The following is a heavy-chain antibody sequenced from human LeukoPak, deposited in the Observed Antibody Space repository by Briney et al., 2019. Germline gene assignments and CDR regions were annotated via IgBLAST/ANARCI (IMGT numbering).Heavy chain of an antibody. Sequence: GGSLRLSCAASGFTFSDYSMNWVHQAPGKGLEWISYIGIDSGKTKYADSVKGRFTISGDKAKSSLYLRMSSLRVEDTAVYYCARDYRYAFDNWGQGTLVAVSS. CDR1: GFTFSDYS. D-gene: IGHD1-1*01. J-gene: IGHJ4*02. CDR3: ARDYRYAFDN. CDR2: IGIDSGKT. V-gene: IGHV3-48*01.